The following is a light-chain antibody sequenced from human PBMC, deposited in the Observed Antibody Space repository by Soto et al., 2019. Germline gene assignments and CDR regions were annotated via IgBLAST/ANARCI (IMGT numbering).Light chain of an antibody. CDR3: AAWDFSLSGVV. V-gene: IGLV1-47*01. CDR2: RNV. J-gene: IGLJ3*02. CDR1: SSNIESNY. Sequence: QLVLTQPPSASGTPGQRVTISCSGSSSNIESNYVYWYQQFPGTAPKLLIQRNVQRPSGVPDRFSASKSGTSASLAISGLRSEDEADYYCAAWDFSLSGVVFGGGTKLTVL.